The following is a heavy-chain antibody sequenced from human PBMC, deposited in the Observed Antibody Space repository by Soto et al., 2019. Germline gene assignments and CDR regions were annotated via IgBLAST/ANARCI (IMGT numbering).Heavy chain of an antibody. CDR3: ARRGYYAISAFDI. D-gene: IGHD2-8*01. CDR2: SYYSGST. Sequence: QLQLQESGPGLVKPSETLSLTCTVSGGSISSSSYYWGWIRQPPGKGLGWIGSSYYSGSTYYNPSLTSRVTISVDTSKNQFSLKLSSVPAADTAVYYCARRGYYAISAFDIWGQGTMVTVSS. V-gene: IGHV4-39*01. J-gene: IGHJ3*02. CDR1: GGSISSSSYY.